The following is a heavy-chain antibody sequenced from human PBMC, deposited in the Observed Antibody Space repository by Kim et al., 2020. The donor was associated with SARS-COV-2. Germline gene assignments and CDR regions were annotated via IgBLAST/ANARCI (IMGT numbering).Heavy chain of an antibody. V-gene: IGHV1-24*01. CDR3: ATSPSIAVASWFDP. J-gene: IGHJ5*02. Sequence: KFQGRVTMTEDTSTDTAYMELSSLRSEDTAVYYCATSPSIAVASWFDPWGQGTLVTVSS. D-gene: IGHD6-13*01.